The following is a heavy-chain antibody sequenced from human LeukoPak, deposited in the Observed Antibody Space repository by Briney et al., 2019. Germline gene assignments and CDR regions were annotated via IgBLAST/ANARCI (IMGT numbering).Heavy chain of an antibody. V-gene: IGHV4-4*07. CDR1: GGSISSYY. CDR3: GRVIGLPGVGYDTYYFVY. D-gene: IGHD5-12*01. J-gene: IGHJ4*02. CDR2: IYTSGST. Sequence: SETLSLTCTVSGGSISSYYWSWIRQPAGKGLEWIGRIYTSGSTNYNPSLKSRVTMSVDTSKNQFSLQLNSVTAADTAVYYYGRVIGLPGVGYDTYYFVYWGQGTLVTVSS.